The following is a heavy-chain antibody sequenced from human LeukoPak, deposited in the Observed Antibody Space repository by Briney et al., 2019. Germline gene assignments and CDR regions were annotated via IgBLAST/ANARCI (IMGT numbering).Heavy chain of an antibody. CDR2: ISGSGGST. CDR1: GFTFSSYA. J-gene: IGHJ3*02. CDR3: ASAIVEVPAADHAFDI. V-gene: IGHV3-23*01. D-gene: IGHD2-2*01. Sequence: PGGSLRLSCAASGFTFSSYAMSWVRQAPGKGLEWVSAISGSGGSTYYADSVKGRFTISRDNSKNTLYLQMNSLRAEDTAVYYCASAIVEVPAADHAFDIWGQGTMVIVSS.